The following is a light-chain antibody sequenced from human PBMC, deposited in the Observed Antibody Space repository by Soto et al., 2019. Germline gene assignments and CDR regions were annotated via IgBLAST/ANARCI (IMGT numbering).Light chain of an antibody. V-gene: IGKV1-39*01. CDR1: QSISRY. CDR2: AAS. Sequence: DIQMTQSPSSLSASVGERVIITCRASQSISRYLNWYQRKPGRAPKLLVYAASNLQSGVPSRFSGSGSETDFTRTINSLQPEEFATYYCQQSYVIPWTLGQGTEVEVK. J-gene: IGKJ1*01. CDR3: QQSYVIPWT.